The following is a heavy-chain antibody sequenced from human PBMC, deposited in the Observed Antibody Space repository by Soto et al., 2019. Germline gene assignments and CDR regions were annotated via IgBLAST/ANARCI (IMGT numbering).Heavy chain of an antibody. CDR1: GFTFSSYA. Sequence: GGSLRLSCTASGFTFSSYALSWVRQAPGKGLEWVSSISGSGGSTYYADSVKGRVTISRDNSKNTLYLQMNSLRAGDTAVYYCAFPDDSSGFDYWGRGTLVTVSS. D-gene: IGHD3-22*01. J-gene: IGHJ4*02. CDR3: AFPDDSSGFDY. CDR2: ISGSGGST. V-gene: IGHV3-23*01.